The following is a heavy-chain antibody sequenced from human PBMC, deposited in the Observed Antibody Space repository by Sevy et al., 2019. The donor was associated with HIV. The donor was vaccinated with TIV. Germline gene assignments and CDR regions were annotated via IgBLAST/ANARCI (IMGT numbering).Heavy chain of an antibody. CDR1: GFTFSSYS. CDR3: ARGRIGFWFPTWFDP. CDR2: ISSSSSTI. D-gene: IGHD2-2*03. Sequence: GGSLRLSCAASGFTFSSYSMNWARQAPGKGLEWVSYISSSSSTIYYADSVKGRFTISRDNAKNSLYLQMNSLRDEDTAVYYCARGRIGFWFPTWFDPWGQGTLVTVSS. V-gene: IGHV3-48*02. J-gene: IGHJ5*02.